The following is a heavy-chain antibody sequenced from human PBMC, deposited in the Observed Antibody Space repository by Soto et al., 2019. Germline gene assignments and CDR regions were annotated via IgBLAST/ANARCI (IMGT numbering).Heavy chain of an antibody. D-gene: IGHD4-17*01. J-gene: IGHJ5*01. CDR3: AKEGDYGAYSCENWFAS. V-gene: IGHV3-74*01. CDR1: GFTFFAYW. CDR2: INSDGSHT. Sequence: EVQLVESGGGLVQPGGSLRLSCAASGFTFFAYWIHWVRQVPGKGLVWVSRINSDGSHTSYADSVRGRFTISRDNSKNTLYLQMNSLTAEDTAVYYCAKEGDYGAYSCENWFASWGQGSLVTVSS.